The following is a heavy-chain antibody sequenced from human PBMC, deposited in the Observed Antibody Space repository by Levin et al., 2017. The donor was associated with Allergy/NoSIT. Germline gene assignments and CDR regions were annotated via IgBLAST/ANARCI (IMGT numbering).Heavy chain of an antibody. J-gene: IGHJ6*03. CDR2: VFYSAST. D-gene: IGHD5-12*01. CDR3: ARTPRAVTTIIHYYYMDV. Sequence: TSETLSLTCTVSGGSISSSSYYWGWIRQPPGKGLEWIGRVFYSASTYYNPSLRGRVTISVDTSKNQFSLKVTSVTAADAAMYYCARTPRAVTTIIHYYYMDVWGKGTTVTVSS. V-gene: IGHV4-39*01. CDR1: GGSISSSSYY.